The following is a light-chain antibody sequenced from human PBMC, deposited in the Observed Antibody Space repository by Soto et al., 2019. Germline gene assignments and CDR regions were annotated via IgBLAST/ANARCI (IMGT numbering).Light chain of an antibody. CDR3: GAWDKSLTGGV. V-gene: IGLV1-51*02. CDR2: ENY. Sequence: QSVLTQPPSVSAAPGQKVTISCSGSSSNIGSDYVSWYQQLPGAAPKLIIYENYERPSGIPDRFSGSKSGTSATLAITGLQTGDEADYYCGAWDKSLTGGVFGGGTKVTVL. CDR1: SSNIGSDY. J-gene: IGLJ2*01.